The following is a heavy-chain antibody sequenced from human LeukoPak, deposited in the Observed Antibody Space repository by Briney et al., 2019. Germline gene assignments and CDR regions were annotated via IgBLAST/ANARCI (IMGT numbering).Heavy chain of an antibody. Sequence: ASVKVSCKASGYTFTNSGISWVRQAPGQGLEWMGWISAYNGNTNYAQKFQGRVTMTRDTSISTAYMELSRLRSDDTAVYYCAREPAAESGYYYMDVWGKGTTVTISS. CDR3: AREPAAESGYYYMDV. D-gene: IGHD6-25*01. V-gene: IGHV1-18*01. CDR2: ISAYNGNT. J-gene: IGHJ6*03. CDR1: GYTFTNSG.